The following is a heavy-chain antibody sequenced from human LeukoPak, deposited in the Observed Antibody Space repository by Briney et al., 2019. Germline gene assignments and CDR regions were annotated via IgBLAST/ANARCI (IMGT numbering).Heavy chain of an antibody. V-gene: IGHV4-59*08. Sequence: PSETLSLTCTVSGGSISSYYWSWIRQPPGKGLEWIGYIYYSGSTNYNPSLKSRVTISVDTSKNQFSLKLSSVTAADTAVYYCARQTRYFDWSMPPYYYYYGMDVWGQGTTVTVPS. CDR1: GGSISSYY. CDR2: IYYSGST. D-gene: IGHD3-9*01. J-gene: IGHJ6*02. CDR3: ARQTRYFDWSMPPYYYYYGMDV.